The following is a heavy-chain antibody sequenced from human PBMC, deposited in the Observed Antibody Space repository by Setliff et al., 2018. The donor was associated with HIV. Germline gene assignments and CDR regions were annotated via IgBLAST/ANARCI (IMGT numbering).Heavy chain of an antibody. CDR2: ISAYNGNT. Sequence: ASVKVSCKASGYTFTSFGISWVRQAPGQGLEWMGRISAYNGNTDHAQRLQGRVTMTTDTSTRTAYMELRSLRSDDTAVYYCARHRYSSSINWFDPWGQGTLVTVSS. CDR3: ARHRYSSSINWFDP. D-gene: IGHD6-13*01. CDR1: GYTFTSFG. V-gene: IGHV1-18*01. J-gene: IGHJ5*02.